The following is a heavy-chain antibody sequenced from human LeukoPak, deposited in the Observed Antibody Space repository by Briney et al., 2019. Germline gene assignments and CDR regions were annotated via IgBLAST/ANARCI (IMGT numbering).Heavy chain of an antibody. D-gene: IGHD6-19*01. CDR3: AKARPRYSSDWIVPDY. V-gene: IGHV3-23*01. Sequence: GGSLRLSCAASGFTLSSYAMSWVRQAPGKGLEWVSAISGSGGSTYYADSVKGRFTISRDNSKNTLYLQMNSLRAEDTAVYYCAKARPRYSSDWIVPDYWGQGTLVTVSS. CDR2: ISGSGGST. J-gene: IGHJ4*02. CDR1: GFTLSSYA.